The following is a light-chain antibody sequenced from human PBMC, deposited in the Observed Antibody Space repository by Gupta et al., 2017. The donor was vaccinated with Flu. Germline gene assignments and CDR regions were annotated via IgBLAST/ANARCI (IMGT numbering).Light chain of an antibody. J-gene: IGLJ1*01. CDR2: SNN. V-gene: IGLV1-44*01. CDR3: EAWDDSLNGLYV. CDR1: SSNIGSNT. Sequence: QSVLTQPPSASGTPGQRVTISCSGSSSNIGSNTVNWYQQLPGTAPKLLIYSNNQRPSGVPDRVSGSKSGTSASLAISGLQSEDEADYYCEAWDDSLNGLYVFGTGTKVTVL.